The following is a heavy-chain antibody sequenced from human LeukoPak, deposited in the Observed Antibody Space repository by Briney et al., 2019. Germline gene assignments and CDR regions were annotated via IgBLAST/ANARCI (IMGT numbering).Heavy chain of an antibody. Sequence: ASVKVSCKASGGTFISYAISGGRQAPGEGGEWMGRIIAIFGTTNYAQKFQGRVTITTDESTSTAYMELSSLRSEDTAVYYCAEDSGSYYVGWFDPWRQGTLVTVSS. CDR2: IIAIFGTT. CDR3: AEDSGSYYVGWFDP. V-gene: IGHV1-69*05. D-gene: IGHD1-26*01. J-gene: IGHJ5*02. CDR1: GGTFISYA.